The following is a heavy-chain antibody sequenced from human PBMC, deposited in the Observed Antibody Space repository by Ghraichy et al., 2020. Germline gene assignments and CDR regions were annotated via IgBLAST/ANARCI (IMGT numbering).Heavy chain of an antibody. CDR3: VRGESMGFGQPIYPDY. CDR2: ISGSGGST. J-gene: IGHJ4*02. Sequence: GGSLRLSCEASGFTFRTYVMSWVRQTPGKGLEWLSTISGSGGSTYYADSVKGQFTISRDNSKNTLYLQMTSLRVEDTAVYYCVRGESMGFGQPIYPDYWGQGTLVTVSS. CDR1: GFTFRTYV. V-gene: IGHV3-23*01. D-gene: IGHD3-10*01.